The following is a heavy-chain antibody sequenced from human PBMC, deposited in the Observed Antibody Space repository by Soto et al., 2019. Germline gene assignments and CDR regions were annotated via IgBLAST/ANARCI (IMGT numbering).Heavy chain of an antibody. Sequence: QVQLVQSGVEVKKPGASVKVSCKASGYTFTDYYMHWVRQAPGQGLEWMGWINPNSGGTNYAQKFQGWVTMTRDTSINKACMEPSRLRSDDTAVYYCARDRAGAGENYFDYWGQGTLVTVSS. CDR3: ARDRAGAGENYFDY. V-gene: IGHV1-2*04. CDR1: GYTFTDYY. J-gene: IGHJ4*02. CDR2: INPNSGGT. D-gene: IGHD7-27*01.